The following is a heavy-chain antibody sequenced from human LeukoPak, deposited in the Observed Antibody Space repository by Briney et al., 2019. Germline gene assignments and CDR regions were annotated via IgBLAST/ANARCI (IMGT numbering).Heavy chain of an antibody. V-gene: IGHV4-39*07. CDR1: GGSISSSSYY. CDR2: IYYSGST. CDR3: ARAANLAYCGGDCALGWYQH. J-gene: IGHJ1*01. Sequence: SETLSLTCTVSGGSISSSSYYWGWIRQPPGKGLEWIGSIYYSGSTYYNPSLKSRVTISVDTSKNQFSLKLSSVTAADTAVYYCARAANLAYCGGDCALGWYQHWGQGTLVTVSS. D-gene: IGHD2-21*02.